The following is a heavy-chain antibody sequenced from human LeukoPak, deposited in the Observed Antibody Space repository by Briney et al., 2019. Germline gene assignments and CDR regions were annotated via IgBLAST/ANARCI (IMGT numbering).Heavy chain of an antibody. CDR1: GGSISSYY. J-gene: IGHJ2*01. V-gene: IGHV4-59*01. CDR3: ARDRGEAIDWYFDL. D-gene: IGHD3-10*01. CDR2: IYYSGST. Sequence: SETLSLTCTVSGGSISSYYWRWIRQPPGKGLEWIGYIYYSGSTNYNPSLKSRVTISVDTSKNQFSLKLSSVTAADTAVYYCARDRGEAIDWYFDLWGRGTLVTVSS.